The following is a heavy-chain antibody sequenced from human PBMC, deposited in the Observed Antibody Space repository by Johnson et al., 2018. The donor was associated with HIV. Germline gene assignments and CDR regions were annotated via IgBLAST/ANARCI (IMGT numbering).Heavy chain of an antibody. D-gene: IGHD3-22*01. CDR1: GFSFSSYG. CDR2: ISFAGVKT. V-gene: IGHV3-30*18. Sequence: QVQVVESGGGVVQPGRSLRLSCVASGFSFSSYGMAWVRQAPGKGLAWVTVISFAGVKTYYADSVKDRSTISRDHSKNTVYLQMNSLRSEDTAVYYCAKEGEYFYDSSGFDAFDIWGQGTMVTVSS. CDR3: AKEGEYFYDSSGFDAFDI. J-gene: IGHJ3*02.